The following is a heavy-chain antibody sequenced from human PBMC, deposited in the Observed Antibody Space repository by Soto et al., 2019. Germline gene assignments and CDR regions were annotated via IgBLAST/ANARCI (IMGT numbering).Heavy chain of an antibody. Sequence: QIQLVQSGAEGKKPGASVKVSCKASGYTFTTYGISWVRRAPGQGLEWMGWISAYNGNTNYAQKFQGRATMTTDTSTSTAYMELRSLRSDDTAVYYCARDYGDYSYFQHWGQGTLVTVSS. V-gene: IGHV1-18*01. D-gene: IGHD4-17*01. CDR2: ISAYNGNT. CDR1: GYTFTTYG. CDR3: ARDYGDYSYFQH. J-gene: IGHJ1*01.